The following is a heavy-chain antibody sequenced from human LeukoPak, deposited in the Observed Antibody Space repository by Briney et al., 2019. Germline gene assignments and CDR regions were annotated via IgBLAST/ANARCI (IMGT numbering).Heavy chain of an antibody. CDR2: ISAYNGNT. CDR1: GYTFTSYG. J-gene: IGHJ4*02. V-gene: IGHV1-18*01. CDR3: AREGTYYDSCGYYDY. Sequence: ASVPVTCKASGYTFTSYGISWVRQAPGQGLEWMGWISAYNGNTNYAQKLQGRVTMTTDTSTSTAYMELRSLRSDDTAVYYCAREGTYYDSCGYYDYWGQGTRVRLSS. D-gene: IGHD3-22*01.